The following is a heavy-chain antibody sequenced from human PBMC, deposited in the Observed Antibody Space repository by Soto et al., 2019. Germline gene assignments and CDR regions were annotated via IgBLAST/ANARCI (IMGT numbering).Heavy chain of an antibody. J-gene: IGHJ3*02. CDR1: GFTFSSYS. D-gene: IGHD6-19*01. V-gene: IGHV3-21*01. CDR3: ARDGYSSGLYAFDI. Sequence: GGSLRLSCAASGFTFSSYSMNCVRQAPGKGLEWVSSISSSSSYIYYADSVKGRFTISRDNAKNSLYLQMNSLRAEDTAVYYCARDGYSSGLYAFDIWGQGTMVTVSS. CDR2: ISSSSSYI.